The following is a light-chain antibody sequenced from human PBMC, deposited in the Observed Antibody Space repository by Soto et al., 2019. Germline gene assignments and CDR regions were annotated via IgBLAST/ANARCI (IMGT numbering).Light chain of an antibody. V-gene: IGKV1-27*01. CDR2: AAS. Sequence: DIQMTQSPSSLSAPVGDRVAITCRASQGISNYLAWYQQKPGKVPKLLIYAASTLQSGVPSRFSGSGSRTDFTLTISSLQPEDVATYYCRKYNSAPRAFGQGTKVEIK. J-gene: IGKJ1*01. CDR1: QGISNY. CDR3: RKYNSAPRA.